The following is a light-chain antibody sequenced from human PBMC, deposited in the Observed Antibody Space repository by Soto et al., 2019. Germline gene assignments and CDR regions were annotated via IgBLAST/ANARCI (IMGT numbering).Light chain of an antibody. V-gene: IGKV3-15*01. CDR1: QSVSSN. Sequence: DIVLTQSPATLSASPGKRATLSCRASQSVSSNLAWYQQKPGQAPRLLIYDTSTRATDIPARFSGSGSGTEFILTISSLQSEDFAVYYCQHYNIWPHMLAFGGGIKVEI. J-gene: IGKJ4*01. CDR3: QHYNIWPHMLA. CDR2: DTS.